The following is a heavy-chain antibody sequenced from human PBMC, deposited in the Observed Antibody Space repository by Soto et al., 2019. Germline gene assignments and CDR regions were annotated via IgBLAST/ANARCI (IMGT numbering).Heavy chain of an antibody. CDR3: GRGGGGDYGDKGRFDY. D-gene: IGHD4-17*01. CDR2: IIPILGIA. V-gene: IGHV1-69*02. Sequence: QVQLVQSGAEVKKPGSSVKVSCKASGGTFSSYTISWVRQAPGQGLEWMGRIIPILGIANYAQKFQGRVTITADKSTSPAYMGLSSRNSEDKAGYYGGRGGGGDYGDKGRFDYWGQGTLVTVSS. CDR1: GGTFSSYT. J-gene: IGHJ4*02.